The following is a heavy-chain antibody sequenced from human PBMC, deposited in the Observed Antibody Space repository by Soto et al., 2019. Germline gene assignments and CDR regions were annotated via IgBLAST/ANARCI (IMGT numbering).Heavy chain of an antibody. J-gene: IGHJ5*02. CDR3: ARTGYGSGRTWFDP. Sequence: SETLSLTCTISGDSISNSNYYWGWIRQPPGKGLEWIGSIYYSGSTYYNPSLKSRVTISVDTSRNQFSLKLRSVTAGDTAVYHCARTGYGSGRTWFDPWGQGTQVTVSS. D-gene: IGHD3-10*01. CDR2: IYYSGST. CDR1: GDSISNSNYY. V-gene: IGHV4-39*01.